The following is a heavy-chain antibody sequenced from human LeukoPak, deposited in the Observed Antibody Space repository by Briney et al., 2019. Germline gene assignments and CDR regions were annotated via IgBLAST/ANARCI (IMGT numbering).Heavy chain of an antibody. V-gene: IGHV7-4-1*02. CDR2: INTNTGTP. D-gene: IGHD3-22*01. CDR3: ATQMGYYYDSSGYQTDY. Sequence: ASVKVSCKASGYTFTIYAMNWVRQAPGQGLEWMGWINTNTGTPTYAQGFTGRFVFSLDTSVSTAYLQISSLKAEDTAVYYCATQMGYYYDSSGYQTDYWGQGTLVTVSS. CDR1: GYTFTIYA. J-gene: IGHJ4*02.